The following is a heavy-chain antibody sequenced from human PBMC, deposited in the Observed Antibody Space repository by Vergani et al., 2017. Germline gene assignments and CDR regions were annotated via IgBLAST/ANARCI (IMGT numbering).Heavy chain of an antibody. CDR2: ISYDGSKK. V-gene: IGHV3-30*18. J-gene: IGHJ4*02. CDR1: RFTFSTSG. Sequence: QVQLVESGGGVVQPGRSLRLSCAASRFTFSTSGIPWVRQAPRKGLEWVAVISYDGSKKYYADSVKGRFTISRDNSKNTLYLKMNSLRAEDTAVYYCAKDESDYWGQGTMVTVSS. CDR3: AKDESDY.